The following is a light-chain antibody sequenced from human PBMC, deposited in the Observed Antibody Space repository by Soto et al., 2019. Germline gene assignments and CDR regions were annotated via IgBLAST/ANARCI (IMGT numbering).Light chain of an antibody. CDR3: EKYDSAPLT. CDR2: GAS. CDR1: QGIFNY. Sequence: DIQMTQSPSSLSASVGDRVTITCRASQGIFNYLAWYQQRPGKVPRLLIYGASTLQSGVPSRFSGSVSGTDFTLTISSLQPEDVATYYCEKYDSAPLTFGGGTKVELK. J-gene: IGKJ4*01. V-gene: IGKV1-27*01.